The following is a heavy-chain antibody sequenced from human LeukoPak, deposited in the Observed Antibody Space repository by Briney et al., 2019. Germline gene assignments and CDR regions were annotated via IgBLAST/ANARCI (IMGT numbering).Heavy chain of an antibody. D-gene: IGHD2/OR15-2a*01. V-gene: IGHV1-2*02. CDR1: GYTFTDYY. CDR3: ARETGLSNISSTEFCFEY. CDR2: INPKSGDT. Sequence: GASVKVSCKASGYTFTDYYIHWVRQAPGQGLEFMGWINPKSGDTNYAQKFQGRVTMTRDTSISTAYMEVSRLRSDDTAVYYCARETGLSNISSTEFCFEYWGQGTLVTVSS. J-gene: IGHJ4*02.